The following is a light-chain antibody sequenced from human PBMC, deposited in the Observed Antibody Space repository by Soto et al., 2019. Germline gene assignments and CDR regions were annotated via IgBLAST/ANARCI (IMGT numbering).Light chain of an antibody. CDR3: QQYDSYSWT. CDR1: QSISTW. J-gene: IGKJ1*01. V-gene: IGKV1-5*01. Sequence: DIPMTQSPSTLSASVGDRVTITCRASQSISTWLAWYQQKAGKAPRLLIYDASSLESGVPSRFSGSGSGTQFSLTITSLQADDFATYYCQQYDSYSWTFGQGTKVEI. CDR2: DAS.